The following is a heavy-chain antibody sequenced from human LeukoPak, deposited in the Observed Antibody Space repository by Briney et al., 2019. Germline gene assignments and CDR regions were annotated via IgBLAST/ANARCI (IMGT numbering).Heavy chain of an antibody. V-gene: IGHV4-59*12. CDR2: IYDSGST. Sequence: SETLSLTCTVSGGSISSYYWSWIRQPPGKGLEWIGYIYDSGSTYYNPSLKSRITISVDTSENRFSLKLSSVTATDTAVYYCARDCSGGSCYGAFDIWGQGTMVTVSS. D-gene: IGHD2-15*01. CDR3: ARDCSGGSCYGAFDI. CDR1: GGSISSYY. J-gene: IGHJ3*02.